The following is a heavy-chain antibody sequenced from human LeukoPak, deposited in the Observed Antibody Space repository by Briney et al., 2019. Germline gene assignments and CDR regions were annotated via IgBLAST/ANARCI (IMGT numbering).Heavy chain of an antibody. CDR2: ISSSGSTI. CDR3: ARVGVPFYYFDY. CDR1: GFTFSSYE. J-gene: IGHJ4*02. D-gene: IGHD2-8*01. Sequence: GGSLRLSCAASGFTFSSYEMNWVRQAPGKGLEWVSYISSSGSTIYYADSVKGRFTISRDNAKNSLYLQMNSLRAEDTAVYYCARVGVPFYYFDYRGQGTLVTVSS. V-gene: IGHV3-48*03.